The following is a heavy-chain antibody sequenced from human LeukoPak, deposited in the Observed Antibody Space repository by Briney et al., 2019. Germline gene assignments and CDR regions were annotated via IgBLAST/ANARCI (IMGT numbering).Heavy chain of an antibody. V-gene: IGHV4-61*02. Sequence: PSETLSLTCTVSGGSISGGSYYWSWIRQPAGKGLEWIGRIYTSGNSDFNPSLKSRVTISVDTSKKQFSLNLSSVTAADTAVYYCAREERTTGLLWFDPWGQGTLVTVSS. J-gene: IGHJ5*02. D-gene: IGHD1-14*01. CDR1: GGSISGGSYY. CDR2: IYTSGNS. CDR3: AREERTTGLLWFDP.